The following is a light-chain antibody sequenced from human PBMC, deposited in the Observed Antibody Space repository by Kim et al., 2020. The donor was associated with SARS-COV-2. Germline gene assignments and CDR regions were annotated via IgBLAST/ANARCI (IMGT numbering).Light chain of an antibody. CDR1: QDIRTD. CDR3: LQHNTYPIT. CDR2: GAS. J-gene: IGKJ5*01. V-gene: IGKV1-17*01. Sequence: ASVGDRVTITCRASQDIRTDLCWYQQNPGRAPKRLIYGASSLQSGVPSRFSGSGSGTEFTLTISSLQPEDFATYFCLQHNTYPITFGQGTRLEIK.